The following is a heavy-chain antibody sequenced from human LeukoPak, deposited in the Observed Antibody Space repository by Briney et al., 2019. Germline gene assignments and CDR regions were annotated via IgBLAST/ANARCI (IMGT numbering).Heavy chain of an antibody. CDR3: ARGGRWPDY. D-gene: IGHD6-13*01. V-gene: IGHV4-4*07. CDR1: GASISSYY. CDR2: IYSSGST. J-gene: IGHJ4*02. Sequence: SETLSLTCTVSGASISSYYWSWIRQPAGEGLEWIGRIYSSGSTTYNPSLKSRSTMSVDTSKNQFSLKLSSVTAADTAVYYCARGGRWPDYWGQGTLVTVSS.